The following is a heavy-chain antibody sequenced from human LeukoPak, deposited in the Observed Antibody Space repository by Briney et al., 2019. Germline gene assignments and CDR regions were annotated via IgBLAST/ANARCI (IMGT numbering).Heavy chain of an antibody. CDR1: GGTFSSYA. D-gene: IGHD6-6*01. J-gene: IGHJ6*02. V-gene: IGHV1-69*13. CDR3: ARDMKSLQKTGGTWQLVHSLLGMDV. Sequence: GASVKVSCKASGGTFSSYAISWVRQAPGQGLEWMGGIIPIFGTANYAQKFPGRVTITADESTSTAYMELSSLRSEDTAVYYCARDMKSLQKTGGTWQLVHSLLGMDVWGQGTTVTVSS. CDR2: IIPIFGTA.